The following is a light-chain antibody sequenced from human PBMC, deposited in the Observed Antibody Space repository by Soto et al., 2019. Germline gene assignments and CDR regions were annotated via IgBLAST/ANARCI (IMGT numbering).Light chain of an antibody. CDR1: SSNIGAGYD. V-gene: IGLV1-40*01. J-gene: IGLJ2*01. Sequence: QSVLTQPPSVSGAPGQRLTISCTGSSSNIGAGYDVHWYQQFPGTAPKLLIFGDINRPSGVPDRFSASKSGTSASLAITGLQAEDEADYYCQSYDSVMRASFFGGGTKLTVL. CDR3: QSYDSVMRASF. CDR2: GDI.